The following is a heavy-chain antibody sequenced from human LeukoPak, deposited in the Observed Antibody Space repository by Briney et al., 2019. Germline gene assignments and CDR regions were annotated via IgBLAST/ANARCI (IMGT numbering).Heavy chain of an antibody. V-gene: IGHV3-69-1*01. CDR3: ARDSGYEFDF. CDR1: GFTFSSNY. D-gene: IGHD5-12*01. J-gene: IGHJ4*02. Sequence: GGSLRLSCAASGFTFSSNYMSWVRQAPGKGLEGVSYVRSDSSSLYADSVKGRFTISRDHAKHSVFLQMNSLRAEDTAVYYCARDSGYEFDFWGQGTPVTVSS. CDR2: VRSDSSS.